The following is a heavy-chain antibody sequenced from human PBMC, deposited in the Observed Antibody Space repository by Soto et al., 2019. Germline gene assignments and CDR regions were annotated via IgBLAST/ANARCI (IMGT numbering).Heavy chain of an antibody. D-gene: IGHD3-3*01. Sequence: RSRSLSCVASGFSLSNSNINWVRQAPGKGLEWVSYITDSSDTVHYADSVRGRFTTSRDNSESSPYLQMNSLRDEDTAVYFCARDFGHGYYLDYWGRGTLVTVSS. CDR3: ARDFGHGYYLDY. CDR1: GFSLSNSN. CDR2: ITDSSDTV. V-gene: IGHV3-48*02. J-gene: IGHJ4*02.